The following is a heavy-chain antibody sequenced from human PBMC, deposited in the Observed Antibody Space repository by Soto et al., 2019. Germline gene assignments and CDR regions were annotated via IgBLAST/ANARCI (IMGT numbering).Heavy chain of an antibody. D-gene: IGHD3-3*01. Sequence: SETLSLTCAVSSGSISSSNWWSWVRQPPGKGLEWIGEIYHSGSTNYNPSLKSRVTISVDKSKNQFSLKLSSVTAADTAVYYCARDLRSRSPYYMDVWGQGTTVPVSS. CDR1: SGSISSSNW. J-gene: IGHJ6*03. V-gene: IGHV4-4*02. CDR2: IYHSGST. CDR3: ARDLRSRSPYYMDV.